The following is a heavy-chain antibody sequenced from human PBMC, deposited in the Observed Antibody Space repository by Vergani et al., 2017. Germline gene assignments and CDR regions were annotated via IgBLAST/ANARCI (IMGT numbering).Heavy chain of an antibody. CDR1: GFTFSSYG. Sequence: QVQLVESGGGVVQPGRSLRLSCAASGFTFSSYGMHWVRQAPGKGLEWVAVISYDGSNKYYADSVKGRFTISRDNSKNTLYLQMGSLRAEDMAVYYCARGEWELLGAFSYFDLWGRGTLVTVSS. D-gene: IGHD1-26*01. CDR3: ARGEWELLGAFSYFDL. CDR2: ISYDGSNK. V-gene: IGHV3-30*03. J-gene: IGHJ2*01.